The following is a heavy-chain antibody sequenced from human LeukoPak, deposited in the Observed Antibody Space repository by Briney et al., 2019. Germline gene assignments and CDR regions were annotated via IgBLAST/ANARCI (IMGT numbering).Heavy chain of an antibody. V-gene: IGHV5-51*01. CDR1: GYGFTSHW. Sequence: PGESLKISCKASGYGFTSHWIGWVRQMPGTGLEWMGIIFPGDSDTTYNPSFQGQVTISVDKSVDTAYLQWRSMKASDTAIYYCARRAGNYESSGYYSFDYWGQGTLVTVPS. J-gene: IGHJ4*02. D-gene: IGHD3-22*01. CDR2: IFPGDSDT. CDR3: ARRAGNYESSGYYSFDY.